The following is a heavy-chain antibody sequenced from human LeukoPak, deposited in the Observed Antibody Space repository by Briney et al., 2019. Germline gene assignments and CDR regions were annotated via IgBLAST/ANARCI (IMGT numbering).Heavy chain of an antibody. CDR1: GFTFSSYG. D-gene: IGHD2-8*01. J-gene: IGHJ4*02. CDR2: IRYDGSNK. Sequence: QAGGSLRLSCAASGFTFSSYGMHWVRQAPGKGLEWVAFIRYDGSNKYYADAVKGRFTISRDNSKNTLYLQMNSLRAEDTAVYYCAKDSRLLAWVYSPFDYWGQGPLVTISS. CDR3: AKDSRLLAWVYSPFDY. V-gene: IGHV3-30*02.